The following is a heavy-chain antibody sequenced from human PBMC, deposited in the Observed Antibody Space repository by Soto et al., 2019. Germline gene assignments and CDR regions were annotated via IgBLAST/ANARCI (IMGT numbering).Heavy chain of an antibody. CDR2: INHSGRT. CDR1: GVSLSVYD. CDR3: ETGNNDYGAFDY. V-gene: IGHV4-34*01. D-gene: IGHD3-16*01. Sequence: SETXSLTCSFYGVSLSVYDFIWIRHPPGKGLEWIGEINHSGRTNYNPSLKSRVTISVDTSKNQLSMKLRSVTAADTALYYCETGNNDYGAFDYWGQGTLVTVSS. J-gene: IGHJ4*02.